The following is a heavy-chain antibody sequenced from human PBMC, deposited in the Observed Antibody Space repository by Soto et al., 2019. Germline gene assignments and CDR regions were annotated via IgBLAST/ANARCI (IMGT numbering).Heavy chain of an antibody. CDR2: ISWNSGSI. CDR1: GFTFDDYA. Sequence: GGSLRLSCAASGFTFDDYAMHWVRQAPGKGLEWVSGISWNSGSIGYADSVKGRFTISRDNAKNSLYLQMNSLRAEDTALYYCAKGYSGYDYMGVWGKGTTVTVSS. D-gene: IGHD1-26*01. CDR3: AKGYSGYDYMGV. V-gene: IGHV3-9*01. J-gene: IGHJ6*03.